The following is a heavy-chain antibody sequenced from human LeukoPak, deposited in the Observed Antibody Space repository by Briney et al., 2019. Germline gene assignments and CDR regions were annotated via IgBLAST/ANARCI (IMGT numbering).Heavy chain of an antibody. CDR3: ARASTSHTRGYYYYYGMDV. J-gene: IGHJ6*02. D-gene: IGHD3-10*01. Sequence: GGSLRLSCAASGFTFSSYSMNWVRQAPGKGLAWVSSISSSSSYIYYADSVKGRLTISRDNSKNTLYLQMNSLRAEDTAVYYCARASTSHTRGYYYYYGMDVWGQGTTVTVSS. V-gene: IGHV3-21*04. CDR2: ISSSSSYI. CDR1: GFTFSSYS.